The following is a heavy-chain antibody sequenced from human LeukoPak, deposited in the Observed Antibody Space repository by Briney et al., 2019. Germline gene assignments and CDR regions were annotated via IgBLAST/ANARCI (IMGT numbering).Heavy chain of an antibody. CDR1: GFTFSSYA. V-gene: IGHV3-30-3*01. Sequence: GGSLRLSCAASGFTFSSYAMHWVRQAPGKGLEWVAVISYDGSNKYYADSVKGRFTISRDNSKNTLYLQMNSLGAEDTAVYYCARDHERYFDYWGQGTLVTVSS. CDR3: ARDHERYFDY. CDR2: ISYDGSNK. J-gene: IGHJ4*02.